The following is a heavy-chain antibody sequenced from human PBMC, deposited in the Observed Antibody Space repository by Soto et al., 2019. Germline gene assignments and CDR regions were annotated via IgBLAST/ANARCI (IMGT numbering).Heavy chain of an antibody. D-gene: IGHD5-12*01. CDR2: IIPIFGTA. CDR3: ARSLKGGVATISSYYYYGMDV. J-gene: IGHJ6*02. CDR1: GGTFSSYA. Sequence: SVKVSCKASGGTFSSYAISWVRQAPGQGLEWMGGIIPIFGTANYAQKFQGRVTITADESTSTAYMELSSLRSEDTAVYYCARSLKGGVATISSYYYYGMDVWGQGTTVTVSS. V-gene: IGHV1-69*13.